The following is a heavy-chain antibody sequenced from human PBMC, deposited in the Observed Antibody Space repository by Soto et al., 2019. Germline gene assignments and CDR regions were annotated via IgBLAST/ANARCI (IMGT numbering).Heavy chain of an antibody. Sequence: EVQLLESGGGLVQPGGSLRLSCAGAGFTFSSYAMSWVRQAPGKGLEWVSGISGSGGSTYYADSVKGRFTISRDNSKNTLYLQINSLRAEDTAVYYCTKDSVTTFSYYFDYWSQGTLVTVSS. CDR2: ISGSGGST. CDR3: TKDSVTTFSYYFDY. V-gene: IGHV3-23*01. J-gene: IGHJ4*02. D-gene: IGHD4-17*01. CDR1: GFTFSSYA.